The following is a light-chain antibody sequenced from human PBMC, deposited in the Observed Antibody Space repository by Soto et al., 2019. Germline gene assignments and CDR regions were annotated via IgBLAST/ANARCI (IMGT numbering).Light chain of an antibody. Sequence: DIVMTQSPDSLTVSLGERATINCKSSQSVFYNANNKNYLAWYRQKPGQPPRLLIYWASTRESGVPDRFSGSGSGTDFTLTISSLQAEDVAIYYCHQYYTAPQAFGGGTKVEIK. CDR1: QSVFYNANNKNY. V-gene: IGKV4-1*01. J-gene: IGKJ4*01. CDR3: HQYYTAPQA. CDR2: WAS.